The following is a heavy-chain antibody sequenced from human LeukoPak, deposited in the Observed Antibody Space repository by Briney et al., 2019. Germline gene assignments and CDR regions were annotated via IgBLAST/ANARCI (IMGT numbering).Heavy chain of an antibody. CDR1: GGTFSNYA. CDR3: ATPRTYYDLWRGYPPFDY. V-gene: IGHV1-69*13. J-gene: IGHJ4*02. D-gene: IGHD3-3*01. CDR2: IITNFGTT. Sequence: ASVKVSCKASGGTFSNYAISWVRQAPGQGLEWMGGIITNFGTTNYAQKYQGRVTITADESTSTVYMELSSLRSEDTAVYYCATPRTYYDLWRGYPPFDYWGQGTLVTVSS.